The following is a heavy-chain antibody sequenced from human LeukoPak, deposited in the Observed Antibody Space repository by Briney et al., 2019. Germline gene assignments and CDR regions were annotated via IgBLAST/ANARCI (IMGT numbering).Heavy chain of an antibody. D-gene: IGHD3-10*01. CDR2: IIPIFGTA. CDR3: ARGDGSFGEFYFDY. V-gene: IGHV1-69*13. J-gene: IGHJ4*02. Sequence: SVKVSCKASGGTFSSYAIRWVRQAPGQVLEWMGGIIPIFGTANYAQKFQGRVTITADESTSTAYMELSSLRSEDTAVYYCARGDGSFGEFYFDYWGQGTLVTVSS. CDR1: GGTFSSYA.